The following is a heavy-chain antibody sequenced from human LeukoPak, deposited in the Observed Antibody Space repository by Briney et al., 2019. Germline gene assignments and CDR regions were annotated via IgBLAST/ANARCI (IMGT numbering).Heavy chain of an antibody. CDR1: RYTLTELS. CDR3: ARGPLTIFGVVIPNWFDP. Sequence: ASVKVSCKVSRYTLTELSMHWVRQAPGKGREWMGGFDPEDGETIYAQKFQGRVTMTEDTSTDTAYMELSSLRSEDTAVYYCARGPLTIFGVVIPNWFDPWGQGTLVTVSS. D-gene: IGHD3-3*01. J-gene: IGHJ5*02. CDR2: FDPEDGET. V-gene: IGHV1-24*01.